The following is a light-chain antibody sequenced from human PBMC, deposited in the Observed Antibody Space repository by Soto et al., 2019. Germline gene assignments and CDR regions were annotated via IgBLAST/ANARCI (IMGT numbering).Light chain of an antibody. CDR2: DAS. Sequence: TQSRSTRSVSPFELATLSCRASQSVGKYLVWYQQKPGQAPRLLIYDASNRATGIPARFSGSGSGTDFSLTISRLEPEDCAVYYCQQYGGSPLITFGQGTRLEIK. CDR3: QQYGGSPLIT. CDR1: QSVGKY. V-gene: IGKV3-20*01. J-gene: IGKJ5*01.